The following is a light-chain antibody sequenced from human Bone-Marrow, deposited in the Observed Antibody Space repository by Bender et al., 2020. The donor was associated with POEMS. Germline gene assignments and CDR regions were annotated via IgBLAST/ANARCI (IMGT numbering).Light chain of an antibody. Sequence: SYVLTQPPSVSVAPGQTATITCGGNNIGSDSVHWYQQKAGQAPVLVIYDDRDRPSGIPERFSGSKSGNTASLTISGLQAEDEADYYCSSYSSSSTMWLFGGGTKLTVL. CDR3: SSYSSSSTMWL. V-gene: IGLV3-21*02. J-gene: IGLJ3*02. CDR2: DDR. CDR1: NIGSDS.